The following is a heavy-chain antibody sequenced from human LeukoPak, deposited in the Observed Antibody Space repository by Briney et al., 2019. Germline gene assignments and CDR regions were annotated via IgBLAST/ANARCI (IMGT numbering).Heavy chain of an antibody. D-gene: IGHD3-22*01. V-gene: IGHV4-34*01. J-gene: IGHJ4*02. Sequence: PSENLSLTCAVYGGSFSGYYWSWIRQPPGKGLEWIGEINHSGSTDYNPSLKSRVTISVDTSKNQFSLKLSSVTAADTAVYYCARGRSDSSGYYYDYWGQGTLVTVSS. CDR3: ARGRSDSSGYYYDY. CDR1: GGSFSGYY. CDR2: INHSGST.